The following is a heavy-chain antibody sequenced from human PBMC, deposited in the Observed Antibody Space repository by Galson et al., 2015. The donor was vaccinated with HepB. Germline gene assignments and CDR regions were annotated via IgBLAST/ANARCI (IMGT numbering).Heavy chain of an antibody. CDR3: ARGAGRFGELVDY. Sequence: SLRLSCAASGFTVSSNYMSWVRQAPGKGLEWVSVIYSGGSTYYADSVKGRFTISRHNSKNTLYLQMNSLRAEDTAVYYCARGAGRFGELVDYWGQGTLVTVSS. CDR2: IYSGGST. CDR1: GFTVSSNY. V-gene: IGHV3-53*04. J-gene: IGHJ4*02. D-gene: IGHD3-10*01.